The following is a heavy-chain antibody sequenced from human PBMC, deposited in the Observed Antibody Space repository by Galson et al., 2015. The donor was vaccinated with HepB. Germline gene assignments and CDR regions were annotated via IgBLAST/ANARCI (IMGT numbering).Heavy chain of an antibody. V-gene: IGHV3-64D*06. Sequence: SLRHSCRASGFTFGSYAMHWGRQAPGKGLEYVSAISSNGGSTYYADSVKGRFTIFRDNSKNTLYLQMSSLRAEDTAVYYCVKDSSSGWYARQAFDIWGQGTMVTVSS. D-gene: IGHD6-19*01. J-gene: IGHJ3*02. CDR3: VKDSSSGWYARQAFDI. CDR2: ISSNGGST. CDR1: GFTFGSYA.